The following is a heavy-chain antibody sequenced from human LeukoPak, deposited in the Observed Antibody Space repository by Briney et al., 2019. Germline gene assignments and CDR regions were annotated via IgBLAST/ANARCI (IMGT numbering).Heavy chain of an antibody. Sequence: GGSLRLSCAASGFTFSSYWMTWVRQAPGKGLEWVANIKKDGSDQYHGDSVKGRFTISRDNTKNSLFLQMNSLRAEDTAVYYCAVAYYYSSGDAFDIWGQGTKVTVSS. V-gene: IGHV3-7*02. CDR1: GFTFSSYW. CDR2: IKKDGSDQ. D-gene: IGHD3-10*01. J-gene: IGHJ3*02. CDR3: AVAYYYSSGDAFDI.